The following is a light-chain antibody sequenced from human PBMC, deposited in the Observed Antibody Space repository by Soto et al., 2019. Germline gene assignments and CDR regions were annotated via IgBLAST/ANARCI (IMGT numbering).Light chain of an antibody. CDR3: LQDFSYPYT. J-gene: IGKJ2*01. CDR1: QGIRND. Sequence: IQMTQSPSSLSASVGDRVTITCRASQGIRNDLHWYQQKPGKAPQLLIFAASTLQSGVPSRFSGSGSGSDFTLTISSLQPEDIATYYCLQDFSYPYTFGQGTTLDIK. CDR2: AAS. V-gene: IGKV1-6*02.